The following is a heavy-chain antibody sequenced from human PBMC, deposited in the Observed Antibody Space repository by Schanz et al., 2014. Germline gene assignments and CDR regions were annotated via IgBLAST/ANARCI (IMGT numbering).Heavy chain of an antibody. CDR2: IKSDGSST. J-gene: IGHJ5*02. Sequence: EVQLAESGGGLVQPGGSLRLSCAASGFSFSRYSMNWVRQAPGKGLVWVSRIKSDGSSTSYADSVKGRFTISRDNAKNTLYLQMNSLRAEDTAVYYCARPALWFGDNCFDPWGQGTLVTVSS. D-gene: IGHD3-10*01. CDR3: ARPALWFGDNCFDP. V-gene: IGHV3-74*02. CDR1: GFSFSRYS.